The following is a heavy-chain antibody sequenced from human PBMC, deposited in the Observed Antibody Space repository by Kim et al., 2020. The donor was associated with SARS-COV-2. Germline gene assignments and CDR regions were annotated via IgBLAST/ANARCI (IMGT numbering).Heavy chain of an antibody. D-gene: IGHD3-16*02. CDR2: ISWNSGSI. Sequence: GGSLRLSCAASGFTFDDYAMHWVRQAPGKGLEWVSGISWNSGSIGYADSVKGRFTISRDNAKNSLYLQMNSLRAEDTALYYCAKVRGVNGVIVFDYWGQGTLVTVSS. V-gene: IGHV3-9*01. CDR1: GFTFDDYA. J-gene: IGHJ4*02. CDR3: AKVRGVNGVIVFDY.